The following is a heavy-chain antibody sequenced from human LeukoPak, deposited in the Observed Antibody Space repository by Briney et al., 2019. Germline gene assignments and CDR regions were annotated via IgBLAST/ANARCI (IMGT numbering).Heavy chain of an antibody. CDR2: ISAYNGNT. Sequence: ASVKVSYKASGYTFNSYGISWVRQAPGQGLEWMGWISAYNGNTNYAQKLQGRVTMTTDTSTSTAYMELRSLRSDDTAVYYCARADYGDKFDPWGQGTLVTVSS. CDR1: GYTFNSYG. D-gene: IGHD4-23*01. CDR3: ARADYGDKFDP. J-gene: IGHJ5*02. V-gene: IGHV1-18*01.